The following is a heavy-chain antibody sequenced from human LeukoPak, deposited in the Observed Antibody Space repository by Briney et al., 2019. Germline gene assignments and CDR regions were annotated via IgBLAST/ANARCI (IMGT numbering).Heavy chain of an antibody. CDR2: ISSSSTYL. CDR1: GFTFSIYG. V-gene: IGHV3-21*01. J-gene: IGHJ3*02. CDR3: ARRSYCGGDCYGSDAFDI. Sequence: GGSLRLSCAASGFTFSIYGMSWVRQAPGKGLEWVSSISSSSTYLDYADSLKGRFTISRDNAKNSLYLQMNSLRAEDTAVYYCARRSYCGGDCYGSDAFDIWGQGTMVTVSS. D-gene: IGHD2-21*02.